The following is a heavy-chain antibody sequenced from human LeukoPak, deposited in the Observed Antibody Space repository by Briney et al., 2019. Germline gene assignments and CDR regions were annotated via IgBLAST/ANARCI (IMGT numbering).Heavy chain of an antibody. CDR1: GFTFSSHA. D-gene: IGHD3-10*01. CDR2: ISGSGGST. V-gene: IGHV3-23*01. CDR3: AKGYSYGSGSYSTFEY. Sequence: PGGSLRLSCAASGFTFSSHALSWLRQPPGKGLEWVATISGSGGSTYYADSVKGRFTISRDNSKNPLYVQKGRLRADDTDVYYCAKGYSYGSGSYSTFEYWGQGTLVIVSS. J-gene: IGHJ4*02.